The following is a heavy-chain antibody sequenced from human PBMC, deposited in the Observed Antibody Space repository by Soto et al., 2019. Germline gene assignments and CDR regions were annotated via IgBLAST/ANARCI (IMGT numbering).Heavy chain of an antibody. CDR3: AQQFNVWSYYCDY. CDR2: ISYEGSTT. CDR1: GFTFNTNA. V-gene: IGHV3-30-3*01. D-gene: IGHD2-8*02. J-gene: IGHJ4*02. Sequence: QVQLVESGGGVVQPGRSLRLSCAASGFTFNTNAMHWVRQAPGKGLEWVAVISYEGSTTYYPDSVKGRFTTTSNNSKNTLYLEMNSLRAEDTAVYYCAQQFNVWSYYCDYWGQGTLVTVSS.